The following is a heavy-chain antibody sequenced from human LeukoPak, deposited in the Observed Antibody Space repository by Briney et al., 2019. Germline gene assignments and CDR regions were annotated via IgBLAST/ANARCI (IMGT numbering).Heavy chain of an antibody. CDR2: IYHSGST. Sequence: PSGTLSLTCAVSGGSISSSNWWSWVRQPPGKGLEWIGEIYHSGSTNYNPSLKSRVTISVDKSKNQFSLKLSSVTAADTAVYYCARDRRYCSGGSCLYGMDVWGQGTTVTVSS. J-gene: IGHJ6*02. D-gene: IGHD2-15*01. V-gene: IGHV4-4*02. CDR1: GGSISSSNW. CDR3: ARDRRYCSGGSCLYGMDV.